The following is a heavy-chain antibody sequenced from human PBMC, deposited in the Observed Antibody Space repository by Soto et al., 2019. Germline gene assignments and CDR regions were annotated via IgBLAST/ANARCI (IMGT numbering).Heavy chain of an antibody. D-gene: IGHD7-27*01. CDR3: ARDFLRLTGDYYYYGMDV. V-gene: IGHV1-2*04. Sequence: ASVKVSCKASGYTFTGYYMHWVRQAPGQGLEWMGWINPNSGGTNYAQKLQGWVTMTRDTSISTAYMELSRLRSDDTAVYYCARDFLRLTGDYYYYGMDVWGQGTTVTVSS. CDR1: GYTFTGYY. CDR2: INPNSGGT. J-gene: IGHJ6*02.